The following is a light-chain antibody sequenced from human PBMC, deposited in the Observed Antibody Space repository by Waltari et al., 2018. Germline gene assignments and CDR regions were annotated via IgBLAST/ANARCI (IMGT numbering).Light chain of an antibody. Sequence: QLLLTQSPSASASLGASVKLTCTLSSAPSNYAIACHQQHPQKGPRYLMKVNSDGSHNKGDGIPYRFPGSSSGAERYLIISSLQAEDEADYYCQTGGFGIWVFGGGTTLTVL. CDR3: QTGGFGIWV. CDR2: VNSDGSH. V-gene: IGLV4-69*01. CDR1: SAPSNYA. J-gene: IGLJ3*02.